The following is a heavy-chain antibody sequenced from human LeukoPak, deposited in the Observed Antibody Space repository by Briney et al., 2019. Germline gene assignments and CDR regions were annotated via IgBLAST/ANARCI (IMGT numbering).Heavy chain of an antibody. CDR1: GFTFSSYA. CDR2: ISGSGGST. V-gene: IGHV3-23*01. D-gene: IGHD3-3*01. CDR3: AKDGKYYDFWSGYYSRSYYYYMDV. Sequence: PGGSLRLSXAASGFTFSSYAMSWVRQAPGKGLEWVSAISGSGGSTYYADSVKGRFTISRDNSKNTLYLQMNSLRAEDTAVYYCAKDGKYYDFWSGYYSRSYYYYMDVWGKGTTVTVSS. J-gene: IGHJ6*03.